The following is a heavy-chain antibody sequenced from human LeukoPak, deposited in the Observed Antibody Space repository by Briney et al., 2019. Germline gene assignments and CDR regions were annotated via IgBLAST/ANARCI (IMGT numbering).Heavy chain of an antibody. CDR1: GGSFTNYY. V-gene: IGHV4-59*01. D-gene: IGHD5-24*01. J-gene: IGHJ4*02. CDR2: IYYSGHS. Sequence: PSETLSLSCTVSGGSFTNYYWSWIRQPPGKGLQWIGFIYYSGHSTYNPSLKSRVTMSADTSKRQFSLTLSSVTAADTAVYYCARTEMATSPRGYFDFWGQGSLVTVSS. CDR3: ARTEMATSPRGYFDF.